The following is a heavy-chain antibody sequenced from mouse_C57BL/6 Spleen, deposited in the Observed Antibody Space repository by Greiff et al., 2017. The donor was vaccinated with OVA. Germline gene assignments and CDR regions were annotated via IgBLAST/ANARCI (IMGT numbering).Heavy chain of an antibody. D-gene: IGHD1-1*01. J-gene: IGHJ3*01. V-gene: IGHV1-9*01. CDR1: GYTFTGYW. CDR2: ILPGSGST. CDR3: ARGGYYYGSSYSWFAY. Sequence: QVQLKESGAELMKPGASVKLSCKATGYTFTGYWIEWVKQRPGHGLEWIGEILPGSGSTNYNEKFKGKATFTADTSSNTAYMQLSSLTTEDSAIYYGARGGYYYGSSYSWFAYWGQGTLVTVSA.